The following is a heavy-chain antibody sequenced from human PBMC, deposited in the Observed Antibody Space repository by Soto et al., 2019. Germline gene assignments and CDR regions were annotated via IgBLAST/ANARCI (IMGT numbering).Heavy chain of an antibody. V-gene: IGHV4-38-2*01. Sequence: SGTLARTCSLSVYSISSFYYCFCIRHPPGKGLEWVGSIHYTVYTYYNSSLKIRATMSVDTSNNQFSLRLGSVTAADTAVYYCTRIKEYMELVDFWG. CDR3: TRIKEYMELVDF. CDR1: VYSISSFYY. CDR2: IHYTVYT. D-gene: IGHD1-1*01. J-gene: IGHJ6*01.